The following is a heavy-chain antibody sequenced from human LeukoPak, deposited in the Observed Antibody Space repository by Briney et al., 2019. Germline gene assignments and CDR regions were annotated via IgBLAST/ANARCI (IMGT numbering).Heavy chain of an antibody. CDR2: ISGNGDIT. CDR3: ARVQRTSQYYYYYGMDV. CDR1: RFTFNTYA. Sequence: PGGSLRLSCAASRFTFNTYAVNWVRQAPGKGLEWVSAISGNGDITYYADSVRGRFTISRDNSKNTLYLQMNSLRAEDTAVYYCARVQRTSQYYYYYGMDVWGQGTTVTVSS. J-gene: IGHJ6*02. V-gene: IGHV3-23*01. D-gene: IGHD6-25*01.